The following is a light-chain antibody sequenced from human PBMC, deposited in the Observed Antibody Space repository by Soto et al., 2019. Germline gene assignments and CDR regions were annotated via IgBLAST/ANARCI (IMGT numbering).Light chain of an antibody. V-gene: IGLV2-14*01. CDR3: SSFTSKSSLI. CDR2: DVT. J-gene: IGLJ2*01. Sequence: QSALTQPASVSGSPGQSITISCTGTSSDVGAYDFVSWYQHSPGKAPKLVTFDVTHRPPGISDRFSGSKSGNTASLTISGLQAEDEADYYCSSFTSKSSLIFGGGTKVTVL. CDR1: SSDVGAYDF.